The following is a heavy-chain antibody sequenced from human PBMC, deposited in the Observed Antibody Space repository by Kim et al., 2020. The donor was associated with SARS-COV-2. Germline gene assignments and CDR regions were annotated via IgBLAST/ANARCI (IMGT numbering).Heavy chain of an antibody. V-gene: IGHV3-23*01. D-gene: IGHD1-26*01. Sequence: TNHADSVKSRLTISRDKARNTVYLQMSSPRAEDTGVYYFAKLVGVTAIDHWGQGTLITVSS. CDR2: T. CDR3: AKLVGVTAIDH. J-gene: IGHJ4*02.